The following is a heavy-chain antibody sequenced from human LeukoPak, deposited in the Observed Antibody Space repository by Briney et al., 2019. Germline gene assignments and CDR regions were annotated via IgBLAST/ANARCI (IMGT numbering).Heavy chain of an antibody. V-gene: IGHV3-23*01. CDR1: GFTFSSYW. D-gene: IGHD3-10*01. J-gene: IGHJ4*02. Sequence: PGGSLRLSCAVSGFTFSSYWMTWVRQAPGKGLEWVSAISGSGGSTYYADSVKGRFTISRDNSKNTLYLQMNSLRAEDTAVYYCAKGSYYGSGSYYTDFDYWGQGTLVTVSS. CDR3: AKGSYYGSGSYYTDFDY. CDR2: ISGSGGST.